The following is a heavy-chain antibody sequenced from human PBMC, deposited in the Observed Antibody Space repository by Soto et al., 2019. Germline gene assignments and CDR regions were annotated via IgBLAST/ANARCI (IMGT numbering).Heavy chain of an antibody. V-gene: IGHV3-30-3*01. CDR2: ISYDGSNK. CDR3: ARGVVGATYLNDFVWRDAFDI. D-gene: IGHD1-26*01. Sequence: GGSLRLSCAASGFTFSSYAMHWVRQAPGKGLEWVAVISYDGSNKYYADSVKGRFTISRDNSKNTLYLQMNSLRAEDTAVYYCARGVVGATYLNDFVWRDAFDIWGQGTMVTVSS. CDR1: GFTFSSYA. J-gene: IGHJ3*02.